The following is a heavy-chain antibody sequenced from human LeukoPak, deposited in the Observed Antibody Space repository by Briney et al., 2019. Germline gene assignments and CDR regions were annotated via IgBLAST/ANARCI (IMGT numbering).Heavy chain of an antibody. CDR3: ARPYGSGSYYNAVVLLDY. D-gene: IGHD3-10*01. CDR2: INHSGST. J-gene: IGHJ4*02. CDR1: GGSFSGYY. Sequence: SETLSLTCAVYGGSFSGYYWSWIRQPPGKGLEWIGEINHSGSTNYNPSLKSRVTISVDTSKNQFSLKLSSVTAADTAVYYCARPYGSGSYYNAVVLLDYWGQGTLVTVSS. V-gene: IGHV4-34*01.